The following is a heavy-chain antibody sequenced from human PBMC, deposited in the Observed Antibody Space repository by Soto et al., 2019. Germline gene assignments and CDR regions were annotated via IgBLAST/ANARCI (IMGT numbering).Heavy chain of an antibody. CDR2: ISSSSSYT. J-gene: IGHJ4*02. CDR1: GFTFSDYY. CDR3: ARDASLDCSSTSCYFDY. D-gene: IGHD2-2*01. Sequence: QVQLVESGGGLVKPGGSLRLSCAASGFTFSDYYMSWIRQAPGKGLEWVSYISSSSSYTNYADSVKGRFTISRDNAKNSLYLQMNSLRAEDMAVYYCARDASLDCSSTSCYFDYWGQGTLVTVSS. V-gene: IGHV3-11*06.